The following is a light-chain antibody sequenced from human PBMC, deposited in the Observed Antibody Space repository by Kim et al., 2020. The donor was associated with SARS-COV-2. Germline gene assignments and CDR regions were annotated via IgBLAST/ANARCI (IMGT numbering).Light chain of an antibody. V-gene: IGLV4-60*03. CDR2: LEGSGSY. CDR1: SGHNSYI. J-gene: IGLJ2*01. Sequence: QPVLTQSSSASASLGSSVKLTCTLSSGHNSYIIAWHQQQPVEAPRYLMKLEGSGSYNKGSGVPDRFSGSSSGADCYLTISSLQSEDEADYYCETWDSNTVVFGGGTQLTVL. CDR3: ETWDSNTVV.